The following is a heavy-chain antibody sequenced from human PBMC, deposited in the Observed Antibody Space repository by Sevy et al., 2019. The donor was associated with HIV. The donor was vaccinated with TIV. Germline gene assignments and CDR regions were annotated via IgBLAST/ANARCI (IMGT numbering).Heavy chain of an antibody. CDR2: IYSDGRT. CDR1: GLSVSDNY. V-gene: IGHV3-66*01. CDR3: ARDRYYDASSYYYYYYGMDV. D-gene: IGHD3-22*01. Sequence: GGSLRLSCAASGLSVSDNYMNWVRQAPGKGLELVAAIYSDGRTYYADSVKGRFTISRDNSKNTLYLHINNLRPEDTAVYYCARDRYYDASSYYYYYYGMDVWGQGTTVTVSS. J-gene: IGHJ6*02.